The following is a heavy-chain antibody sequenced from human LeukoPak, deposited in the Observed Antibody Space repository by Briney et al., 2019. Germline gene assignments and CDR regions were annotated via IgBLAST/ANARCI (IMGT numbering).Heavy chain of an antibody. D-gene: IGHD6-6*01. CDR1: GFTFSSYN. J-gene: IGHJ4*02. Sequence: PGGSLRHSCAASGFTFSSYNMNWVRQAPGKGLEWVSYISSSSSTIYYADSVKGRFTISRDNAKNSLYLQMNSLRDEDTAVYYCAREYSSSSGSVSDYWGQGTLVTVSS. CDR3: AREYSSSSGSVSDY. CDR2: ISSSSSTI. V-gene: IGHV3-48*02.